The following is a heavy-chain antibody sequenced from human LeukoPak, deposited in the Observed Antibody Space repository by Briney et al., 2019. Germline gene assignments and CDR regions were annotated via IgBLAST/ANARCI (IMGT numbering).Heavy chain of an antibody. CDR3: AGKEPYYFDY. J-gene: IGHJ4*02. D-gene: IGHD1-26*01. CDR1: GGSVSSGSYY. V-gene: IGHV4-61*01. Sequence: SQTLSLTCTVSGGSVSSGSYYWNWIRQPPGKGLEWIGYIYYSGSTNYNPSLKSRVTISVDTSKNQFSLKLSSVTAADTAVYYCAGKEPYYFDYWGQGTLVTVSS. CDR2: IYYSGST.